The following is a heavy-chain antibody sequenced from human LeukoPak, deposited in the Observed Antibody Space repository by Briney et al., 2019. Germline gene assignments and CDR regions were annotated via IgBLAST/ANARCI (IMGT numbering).Heavy chain of an antibody. CDR3: ARAPPLYNA. D-gene: IGHD5-24*01. CDR1: GFTVSSNY. Sequence: PGGSLRLSRAASGFTVSSNYMSWVRQAPGKGLEWVSLIYTGGSTYYADSVKGRFTISRDNSNNTLFLQMNSLRAEDTAVYHCARAPPLYNAWGQGTLVTVSS. J-gene: IGHJ4*02. V-gene: IGHV3-66*01. CDR2: IYTGGST.